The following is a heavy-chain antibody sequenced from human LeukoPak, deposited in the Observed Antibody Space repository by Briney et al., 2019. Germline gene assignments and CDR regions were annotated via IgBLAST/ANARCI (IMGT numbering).Heavy chain of an antibody. J-gene: IGHJ4*02. V-gene: IGHV3-72*01. Sequence: GGSLGLSCAASGFTFSNHAMGWVRQAPGKGLEWVGRIRNKANSYTTEYAASVKGRFTVSRDNSKNSLYLQMNSLKTEDTAVYYCVGGAVYYFDCWGQGTLVTVSS. CDR3: VGGAVYYFDC. CDR2: IRNKANSYTT. CDR1: GFTFSNHA.